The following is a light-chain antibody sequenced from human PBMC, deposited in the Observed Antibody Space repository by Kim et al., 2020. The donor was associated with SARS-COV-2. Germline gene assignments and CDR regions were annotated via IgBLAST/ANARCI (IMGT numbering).Light chain of an antibody. CDR1: QTGTSSY. CDR2: GTS. CDR3: QQYGGSPLT. J-gene: IGKJ4*01. V-gene: IGKV3-20*01. Sequence: SPGDRATLSCRASQTGTSSYLGWYQQKPGQAPRLLIYGTSNRATDIPDRFSGSGSGTDFTLTISRLEPGDFAVYYCQQYGGSPLTFGGGTKVDIK.